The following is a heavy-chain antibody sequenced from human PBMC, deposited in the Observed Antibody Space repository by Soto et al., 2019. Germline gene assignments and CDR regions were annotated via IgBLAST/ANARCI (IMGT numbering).Heavy chain of an antibody. D-gene: IGHD1-1*01. V-gene: IGHV1-18*04. CDR3: ARDPPGKNDLDY. CDR1: GYTFYSPG. J-gene: IGHJ4*02. CDR2: IGVYDGHT. Sequence: GASVKVSCKASGYTFYSPGVSWVRQAPGQGLEWMGWIGVYDGHTQFEQKFQGRVTLTTDTSTSTAYMELRSLTYDDTAVYYCARDPPGKNDLDYWGQGTLVTVSS.